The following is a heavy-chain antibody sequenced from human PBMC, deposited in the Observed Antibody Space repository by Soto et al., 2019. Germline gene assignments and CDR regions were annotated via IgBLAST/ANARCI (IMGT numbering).Heavy chain of an antibody. V-gene: IGHV3-48*02. Sequence: EVHLVESGGGLVQPGGSLRVSCAASGFTFSNYAMNWVRQAPGKGLEWVSCISIGRGSIFYADSVKGRFTISRDDAKNSLYLQMNTLRDEDTAVYYCVRDERWAFDFWGQGTMVTVSS. CDR3: VRDERWAFDF. CDR2: ISIGRGSI. D-gene: IGHD2-15*01. J-gene: IGHJ3*01. CDR1: GFTFSNYA.